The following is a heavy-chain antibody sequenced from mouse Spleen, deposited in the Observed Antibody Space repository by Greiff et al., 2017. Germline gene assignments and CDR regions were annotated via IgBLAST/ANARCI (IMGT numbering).Heavy chain of an antibody. V-gene: IGHV1-50*01. CDR1: GYTFTSYW. J-gene: IGHJ1*01. D-gene: IGHD1-1*01. Sequence: QVQLQQPGAELVKPGASVKLSCKASGYTFTSYWMQWVKQRPGQGLEWIGEIDPSDSYTNYNQKFKGKATLTVDTSSSTAYMQLSSLTSEDSAVYYCARRIYYYGSSHWYFDVWGAGTTVTVSS. CDR3: ARRIYYYGSSHWYFDV. CDR2: IDPSDSYT.